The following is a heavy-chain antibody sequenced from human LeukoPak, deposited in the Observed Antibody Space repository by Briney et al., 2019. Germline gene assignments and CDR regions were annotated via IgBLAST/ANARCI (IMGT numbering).Heavy chain of an antibody. Sequence: GGSLRLSCAASGFTLSTYSMNWVRQAPGKGRAWISYISSSSFTIHYADSVKGRFTISRDNAKSSLYLQMNSLRAEDTAVYYCAREICGSDCYSTFDYWGQGALVTVSS. J-gene: IGHJ4*02. CDR1: GFTLSTYS. V-gene: IGHV3-48*04. CDR3: AREICGSDCYSTFDY. CDR2: ISSSSFTI. D-gene: IGHD2-21*02.